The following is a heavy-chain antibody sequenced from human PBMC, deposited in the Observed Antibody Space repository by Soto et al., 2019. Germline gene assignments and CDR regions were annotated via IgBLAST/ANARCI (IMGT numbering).Heavy chain of an antibody. CDR2: IFHSGST. V-gene: IGHV4-4*02. J-gene: IGHJ4*02. CDR1: GGSISSSNL. Sequence: SETLSLTCAVSGGSISSSNLWSWVRQPPGKGLEWIGEIFHSGSTNYNPSLKSRVTMSVDKSKIQFSLRLNFVTAADTAIYYCTHGDYANDYGGQGTRVTSPQ. CDR3: THGDYANDY. D-gene: IGHD4-17*01.